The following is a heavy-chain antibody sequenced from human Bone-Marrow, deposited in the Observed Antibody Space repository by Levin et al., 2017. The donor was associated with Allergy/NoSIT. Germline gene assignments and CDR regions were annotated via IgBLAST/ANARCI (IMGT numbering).Heavy chain of an antibody. CDR1: GFTFSSYS. CDR2: ISSSSSYI. J-gene: IGHJ4*02. Sequence: GGSLRLSCAASGFTFSSYSMNWVRQAPGKGLEWVSSISSSSSYIYYADSVKGRFTISRDNAKNSLYLQMNSLRAEDTAVYYCARDLSSGYYDSSGYYSWGQGTLVTVSS. D-gene: IGHD3-22*01. V-gene: IGHV3-21*01. CDR3: ARDLSSGYYDSSGYYS.